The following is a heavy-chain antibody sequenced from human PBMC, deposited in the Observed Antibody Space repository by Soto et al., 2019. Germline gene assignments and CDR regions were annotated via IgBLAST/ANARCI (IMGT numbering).Heavy chain of an antibody. Sequence: QVQLVQSGAEVKKPWASGKVSFKASCYTFTSYCISWVRQAPGQGLEWVGWISTYNGNTYYVQKFQGRGTMTTDTSTSTAYMELASLRSDDTDVYYCSRDIQAYRWLYSPFDYWGQGTLVTVSS. J-gene: IGHJ4*02. V-gene: IGHV1-18*01. CDR3: SRDIQAYRWLYSPFDY. CDR1: CYTFTSYC. CDR2: ISTYNGNT. D-gene: IGHD2-8*02.